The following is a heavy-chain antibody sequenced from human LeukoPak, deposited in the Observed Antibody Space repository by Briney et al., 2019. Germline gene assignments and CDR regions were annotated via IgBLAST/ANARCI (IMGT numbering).Heavy chain of an antibody. Sequence: GGSLSLSCGLSGFTYSTYRKLWVREAPGKGLEWVASMRYDGSRQFYADSVKGRCTISRDNSKNTVDVQMNSLRSEDSALYYCGEGGQYDSDSFCDLGGQGTLVSVS. CDR3: GEGGQYDSDSFCDL. V-gene: IGHV3-30*02. CDR2: MRYDGSRQ. CDR1: GFTYSTYR. J-gene: IGHJ5*02. D-gene: IGHD3-22*01.